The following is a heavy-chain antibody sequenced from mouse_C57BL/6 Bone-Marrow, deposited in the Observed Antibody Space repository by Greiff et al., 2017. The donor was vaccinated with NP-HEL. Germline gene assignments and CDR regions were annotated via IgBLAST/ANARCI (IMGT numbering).Heavy chain of an antibody. Sequence: VVKPGASVKMSCKASGYTFTDYNMHWVKQSHGKSLEWIGYINPNNGGTSYNQKFKGKATLTVNKSSSTAYMELRSLTSEDSAVYYCARRGLRPLDYWGQGTTLTVSS. V-gene: IGHV1-22*01. CDR3: ARRGLRPLDY. CDR1: GYTFTDYN. CDR2: INPNNGGT. J-gene: IGHJ2*01. D-gene: IGHD3-1*01.